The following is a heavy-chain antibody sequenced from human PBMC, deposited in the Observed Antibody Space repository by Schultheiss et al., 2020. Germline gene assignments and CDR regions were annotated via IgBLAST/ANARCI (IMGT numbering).Heavy chain of an antibody. J-gene: IGHJ2*01. Sequence: GGSLRLSCAASGFTFSDYYISWIRQAPGRGLEWISYISSSGSAIYYADSVKGRFTISRDNAKNSLYLQMNSLRAEDTAVYYCARDRPFYGSGSYSWYFDLWGRGTLVTVSS. CDR3: ARDRPFYGSGSYSWYFDL. CDR2: ISSSGSAI. V-gene: IGHV3-11*04. CDR1: GFTFSDYY. D-gene: IGHD3-10*01.